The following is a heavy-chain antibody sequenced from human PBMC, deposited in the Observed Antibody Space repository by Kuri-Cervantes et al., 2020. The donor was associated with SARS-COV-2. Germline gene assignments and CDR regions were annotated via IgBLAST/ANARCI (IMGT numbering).Heavy chain of an antibody. CDR2: ISSSSSTI. D-gene: IGHD3-22*01. J-gene: IGHJ6*02. CDR3: ARDYYYDSSGYYYDVYYYGMDV. CDR1: GFTFSSYS. V-gene: IGHV3-48*02. Sequence: GGSLRLSCAASGFTFSSYSMNWGRQAPGKGLEWVSYISSSSSTIYYADSVKGRFTISRDNAKNTLYLQMNSLRDEDTAVYYCARDYYYDSSGYYYDVYYYGMDVWGQGTTVTVSS.